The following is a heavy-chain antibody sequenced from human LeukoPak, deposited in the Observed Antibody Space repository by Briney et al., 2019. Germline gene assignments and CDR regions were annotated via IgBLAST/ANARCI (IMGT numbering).Heavy chain of an antibody. V-gene: IGHV7-4-1*02. Sequence: ASVKVSCKASGYTLTSDGMNWVRQAPGQGLQWMGWINTNTGNPTYAQGFTGRFVFSLDTSVSTAYMQISSLKAEDTAVYFCARFTTATPYYFDCWGQGTLVTVSS. CDR1: GYTLTSDG. CDR2: INTNTGNP. J-gene: IGHJ4*02. D-gene: IGHD1-1*01. CDR3: ARFTTATPYYFDC.